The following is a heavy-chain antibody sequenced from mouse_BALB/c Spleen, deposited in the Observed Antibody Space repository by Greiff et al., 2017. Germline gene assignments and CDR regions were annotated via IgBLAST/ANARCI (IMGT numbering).Heavy chain of an antibody. CDR2: ISSGSSTI. D-gene: IGHD2-4*01. CDR3: AREVIYYDDDEGYYYAMDY. V-gene: IGHV5-17*02. Sequence: EVKLMESGGGLVQPGGSRKLSCAASGFTFSSFGMHWVRQAPEKGLEWVAYISSGSSTIYYADTVKDRFTISRDNPKNTLFLQMTSLRSEDTAMYYCAREVIYYDDDEGYYYAMDYWGQGTSVTVSS. CDR1: GFTFSSFG. J-gene: IGHJ4*01.